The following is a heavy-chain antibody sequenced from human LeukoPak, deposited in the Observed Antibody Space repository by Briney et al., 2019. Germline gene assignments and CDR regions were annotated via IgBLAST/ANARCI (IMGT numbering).Heavy chain of an antibody. CDR3: ARTASCGTNCYSYFDY. D-gene: IGHD2-21*01. J-gene: IGHJ4*02. V-gene: IGHV1-2*02. CDR2: INPNSGGT. Sequence: ASVKVSCKASGYTFTGYYIHWVRQAPGQGLEVMGWINPNSGGTYYAQTFQARVTMTRDTSISTAYMELSRLRSDDTALYYCARTASCGTNCYSYFDYWGQGTLVTVSS. CDR1: GYTFTGYY.